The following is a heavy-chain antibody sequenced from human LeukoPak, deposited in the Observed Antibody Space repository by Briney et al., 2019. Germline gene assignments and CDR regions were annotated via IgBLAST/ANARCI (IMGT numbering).Heavy chain of an antibody. J-gene: IGHJ4*02. CDR2: INHSGST. CDR1: GGSFSGYY. Sequence: SETLSLTCAVYGGSFSGYYWSWIRQPPGKGLEWIGEINHSGSTNYNPSLKGRVTISVDTSKNQFSLKLSSVTAADTAVYYCARGTGYSSRYLDYWGQGTLVTVSS. CDR3: ARGTGYSSRYLDY. V-gene: IGHV4-34*01. D-gene: IGHD6-13*01.